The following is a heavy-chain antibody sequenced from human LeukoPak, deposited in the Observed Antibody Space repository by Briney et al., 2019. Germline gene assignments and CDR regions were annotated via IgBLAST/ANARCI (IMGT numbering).Heavy chain of an antibody. CDR1: GYTFTIYG. CDR3: ARDAQPAYYYDSSGYYLYNWFDP. Sequence: ASVKVSCTASGYTFTIYGISWVRQAPGQGLEWMGWISAYNGNTNYAQKLQGRVTITTDTSTSTAYMELRCLISDDTAVYYCARDAQPAYYYDSSGYYLYNWFDPWGQGTLVTVSS. V-gene: IGHV1-18*01. J-gene: IGHJ5*02. D-gene: IGHD3-22*01. CDR2: ISAYNGNT.